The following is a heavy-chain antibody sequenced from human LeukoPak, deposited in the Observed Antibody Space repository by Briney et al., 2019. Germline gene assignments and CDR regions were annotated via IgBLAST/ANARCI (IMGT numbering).Heavy chain of an antibody. J-gene: IGHJ4*02. V-gene: IGHV4-34*01. CDR1: GGSFSGYY. Sequence: PSETLSLTCAVYGGSFSGYYWSWIRQPPGKGLEWIGEINHSGSTNYNPSLKSRVTISVDTSKNQFSLKLSSVTAADTAVYYCASSDYYDSSGPPRYWGQGTLVTVSS. CDR2: INHSGST. CDR3: ASSDYYDSSGPPRY. D-gene: IGHD3-22*01.